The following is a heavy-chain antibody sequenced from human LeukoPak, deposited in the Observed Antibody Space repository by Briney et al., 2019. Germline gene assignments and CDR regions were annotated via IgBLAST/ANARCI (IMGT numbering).Heavy chain of an antibody. J-gene: IGHJ4*02. D-gene: IGHD5-18*01. CDR1: GYTFTGYY. V-gene: IGHV1-2*02. Sequence: ASVKVSCKASGYTFTGYYMHWVRQAPGQGLEWMGWINPNSGGTNYAQKFQGRVTMTRDTSISTAYMELSRLRSDDTAVYYCARAFIQLWPYFDYWGQGTLVTVSS. CDR3: ARAFIQLWPYFDY. CDR2: INPNSGGT.